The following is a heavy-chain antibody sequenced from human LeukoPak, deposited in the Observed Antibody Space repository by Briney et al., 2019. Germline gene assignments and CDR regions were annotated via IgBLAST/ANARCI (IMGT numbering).Heavy chain of an antibody. CDR3: ARVRIVVVVAAKQDAFDI. CDR1: GGSISSYY. V-gene: IGHV4-59*08. J-gene: IGHJ3*02. Sequence: SETLSLTCTVSGGSISSYYWSWIRQPPGKGLEWIGYIYYSGSTNYNPSLKSRVTISVDTSKNQFSLKLSSVTAADTAVYYCARVRIVVVVAAKQDAFDIWGQGTMVTVSS. D-gene: IGHD2-15*01. CDR2: IYYSGST.